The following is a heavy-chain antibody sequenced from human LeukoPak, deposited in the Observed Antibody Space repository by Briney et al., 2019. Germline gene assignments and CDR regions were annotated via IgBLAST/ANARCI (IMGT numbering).Heavy chain of an antibody. Sequence: GGSLRLSCAAAGFTFDDYAMHWVRQAPGKGPEWVSGISWNSGGIGYADSVKGRFTISRDNAKNSLYLQMNNLRAEDTALYYCAKDISGRGSLGHFDYWGQGTLVIVSS. CDR1: GFTFDDYA. CDR3: AKDISGRGSLGHFDY. CDR2: ISWNSGGI. J-gene: IGHJ4*02. V-gene: IGHV3-9*01. D-gene: IGHD6-19*01.